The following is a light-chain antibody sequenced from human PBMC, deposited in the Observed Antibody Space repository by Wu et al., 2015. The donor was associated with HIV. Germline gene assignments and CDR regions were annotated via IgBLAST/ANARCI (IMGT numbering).Light chain of an antibody. CDR3: QQYYDAPWT. CDR1: QGISTW. V-gene: IGKV1D-16*01. J-gene: IGKJ1*01. CDR2: SAS. Sequence: QMTQSPSSLSASVGDRVIITCRASQGISTWLAWYQAKPGKAPKLLIYSASTLQSGVPSRFSGSGSGTDFTLIISSLQPEDFASYYCQQYYDAPWTFGQGTKVEFK.